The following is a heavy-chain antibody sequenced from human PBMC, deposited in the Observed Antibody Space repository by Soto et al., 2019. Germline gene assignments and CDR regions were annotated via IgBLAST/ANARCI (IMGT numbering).Heavy chain of an antibody. J-gene: IGHJ5*02. CDR2: ISLYSDGT. Sequence: AKVSCKTSGYTFSNYGITWVRQAPGQPLEWLGWISLYSDGTNYAQKFQGRVSMTTDTSTTTAYMELRSLRSDDKAVYYCARVVPGAEAWFGPWGQGTLVTVSS. V-gene: IGHV1-18*01. D-gene: IGHD2-2*01. CDR1: GYTFSNYG. CDR3: ARVVPGAEAWFGP.